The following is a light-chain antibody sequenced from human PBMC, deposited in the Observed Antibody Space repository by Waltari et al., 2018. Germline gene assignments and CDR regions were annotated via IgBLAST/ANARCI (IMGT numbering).Light chain of an antibody. CDR1: HSLLHSNGNTY. CDR2: RGS. J-gene: IGKJ3*01. V-gene: IGKV2-40*01. Sequence: DIVMTQTPLSLPITPGEPASISCRSSHSLLHSNGNTYLHWYLQKPGQSPQLLIYRGSNRASGVRDRCSGSGSGTDFTLKISKVEAEDVGFYYCVQAIAFPFTFGPGTKLDIK. CDR3: VQAIAFPFT.